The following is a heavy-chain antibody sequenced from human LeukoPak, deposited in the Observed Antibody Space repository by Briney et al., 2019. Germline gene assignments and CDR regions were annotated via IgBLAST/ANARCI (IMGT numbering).Heavy chain of an antibody. Sequence: PGRSLRLSCAASGFTFSSYGMHWVRQAPGKGLEWVAVISYDGSNKYYADSVKGRFTISRDNSKNTLYLQMNSLRAEDTAVYYCAKGDSGLVQTPFYWGQGTLVTASP. CDR2: ISYDGSNK. CDR3: AKGDSGLVQTPFY. V-gene: IGHV3-30*18. CDR1: GFTFSSYG. D-gene: IGHD6-19*01. J-gene: IGHJ4*02.